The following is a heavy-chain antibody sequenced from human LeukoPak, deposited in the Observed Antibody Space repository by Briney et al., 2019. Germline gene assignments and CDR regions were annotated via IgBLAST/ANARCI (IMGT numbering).Heavy chain of an antibody. Sequence: ASVKVSCKASGYTFTGYYMHWVRQATAQGLEWMGWINPNSGGTNYAQQFQGRVTMTRDTSISTTSMEMRRLRSDETAVYYCARSYYYDRSGYSQGDWGQGTLVTVSS. D-gene: IGHD3-22*01. CDR2: INPNSGGT. CDR3: ARSYYYDRSGYSQGD. V-gene: IGHV1-2*02. J-gene: IGHJ4*02. CDR1: GYTFTGYY.